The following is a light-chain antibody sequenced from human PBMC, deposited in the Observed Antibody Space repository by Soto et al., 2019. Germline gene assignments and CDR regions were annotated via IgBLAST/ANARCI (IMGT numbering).Light chain of an antibody. Sequence: EIPMTQSPSTLSASVGDTVTIACRASEDVANYLAWHQQKPGRAPMLLISDASDLKSGVPSRFSGSGSGTAFTLIISNLQPDYSATYYCQQYKSWWTFGQGTKVQIK. CDR3: QQYKSWWT. CDR2: DAS. J-gene: IGKJ1*01. CDR1: EDVANY. V-gene: IGKV1-5*01.